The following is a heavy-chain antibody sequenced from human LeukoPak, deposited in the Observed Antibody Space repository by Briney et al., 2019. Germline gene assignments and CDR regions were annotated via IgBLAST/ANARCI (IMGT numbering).Heavy chain of an antibody. Sequence: SETLSLTCTVSGGSISSYYWSWIRQPPGKGLEWIGYIYYSGSTNYNPSLKSRVTISVDTSKNQFSLKLSSVTAADTAVYYCARESDGSTLDYWGQGTLVTVSS. CDR3: ARESDGSTLDY. J-gene: IGHJ4*02. D-gene: IGHD2-2*01. V-gene: IGHV4-59*01. CDR2: IYYSGST. CDR1: GGSISSYY.